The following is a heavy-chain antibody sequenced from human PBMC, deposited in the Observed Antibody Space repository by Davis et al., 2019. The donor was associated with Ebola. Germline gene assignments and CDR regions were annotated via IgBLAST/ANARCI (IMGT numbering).Heavy chain of an antibody. V-gene: IGHV3-23*01. J-gene: IGHJ6*04. CDR2: ISGSGGST. CDR1: GFTFSSYA. D-gene: IGHD3-3*01. CDR3: ARVHRDKESRFVEWLPGDNYYAMDV. Sequence: GESLKISCAASGFTFSSYAMTWVRQAPGKGLEWVSAISGSGGSTYYADSVKGRFTISRDNSKKTLYLQMNSLRAEDTAVYYCARVHRDKESRFVEWLPGDNYYAMDVWGKGTTVTVSS.